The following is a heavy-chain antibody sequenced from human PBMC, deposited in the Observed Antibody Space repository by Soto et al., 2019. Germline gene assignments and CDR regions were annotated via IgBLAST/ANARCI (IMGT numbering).Heavy chain of an antibody. D-gene: IGHD6-6*01. CDR3: ASVKEKGGSSREHGDY. J-gene: IGHJ4*02. CDR1: GFSFSTYS. CDR2: ISSGSTT. V-gene: IGHV3-48*02. Sequence: EVQLVQSGGGLVPPGGSLILSCAASGFSFSTYSMNWVRQAPGKGLEWISYISSGSTTYYADSVKGRFTISRDNAKNSLYLQMNSLRDEDTAVYYCASVKEKGGSSREHGDYWGQGTLVTVSS.